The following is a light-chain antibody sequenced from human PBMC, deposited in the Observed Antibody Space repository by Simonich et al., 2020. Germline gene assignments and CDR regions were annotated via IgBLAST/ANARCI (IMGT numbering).Light chain of an antibody. CDR2: GNS. Sequence: QSVLTQPPSVSAAPGQRVTISCTGSSSNIGAGYDVPWYQQLPGTAPKLLIYGNSTRPSGVPDRCSGSKSGTSASLAITGLQAEDEADYYCQSYDSSLSGWVFGGGTKLTVL. CDR3: QSYDSSLSGWV. CDR1: SSNIGAGYD. J-gene: IGLJ3*02. V-gene: IGLV1-40*01.